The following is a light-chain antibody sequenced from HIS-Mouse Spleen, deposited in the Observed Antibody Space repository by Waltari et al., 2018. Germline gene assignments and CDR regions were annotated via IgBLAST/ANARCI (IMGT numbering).Light chain of an antibody. Sequence: QSALTQPASVSGSPGQSITIPCPGTSSDVGGYNYVSWYQQHPGKAPKLMIYEVSNRPSGVSNRFSGSKSGNTASLTISGLQAEDEADYYCSSYTSSSTHNYVFGTGTKVTVL. CDR3: SSYTSSSTHNYV. CDR1: SSDVGGYNY. V-gene: IGLV2-14*01. CDR2: EVS. J-gene: IGLJ1*01.